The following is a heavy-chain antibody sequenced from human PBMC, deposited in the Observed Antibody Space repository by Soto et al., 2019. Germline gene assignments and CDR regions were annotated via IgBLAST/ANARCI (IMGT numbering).Heavy chain of an antibody. D-gene: IGHD1-7*01. J-gene: IGHJ4*02. CDR1: GFTFSSYA. Sequence: PGWSLRLSCAASGFTFSSYAMHWIRQAPGKGLEWVSYISSSGSTIYYADSVKGRFTISRDNAKNSLYLQMNSLRAEDTAVYYCARRGSELELRVYWGQGTLVTVSS. V-gene: IGHV3-48*04. CDR2: ISSSGSTI. CDR3: ARRGSELELRVY.